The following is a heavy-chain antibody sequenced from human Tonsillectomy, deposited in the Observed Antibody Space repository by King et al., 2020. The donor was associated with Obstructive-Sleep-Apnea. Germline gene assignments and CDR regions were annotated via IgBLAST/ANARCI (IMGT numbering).Heavy chain of an antibody. CDR3: ARVHSSGWQNDY. V-gene: IGHV2-70*11. J-gene: IGHJ4*02. CDR2: IDWDDDK. Sequence: VTLKESGPALVKPTQTLTLTCTFSGFSLSTRGMCVSWIRQPPGKALEWLARIDWDDDKYYSTSLKTRLTTSKATSKNQVVLTMTNMDPVDTATYFCARVHSSGWQNDYWGQGTLVTVSS. D-gene: IGHD6-19*01. CDR1: GFSLSTRGMC.